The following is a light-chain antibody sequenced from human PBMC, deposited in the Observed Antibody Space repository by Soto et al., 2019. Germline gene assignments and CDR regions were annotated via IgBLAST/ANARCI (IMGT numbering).Light chain of an antibody. Sequence: QAVVTQPPSVSEAPRQRVTISGSGGSSKIGNNAVNWYQQLPGKAPKLLIYYDDLLPSGVSDRFSGSKSGTSASLAISGLQSEDEADYYCAAWDDSLNGVLFGGGTKVTVL. CDR1: SSKIGNNA. V-gene: IGLV1-36*01. CDR3: AAWDDSLNGVL. CDR2: YDD. J-gene: IGLJ2*01.